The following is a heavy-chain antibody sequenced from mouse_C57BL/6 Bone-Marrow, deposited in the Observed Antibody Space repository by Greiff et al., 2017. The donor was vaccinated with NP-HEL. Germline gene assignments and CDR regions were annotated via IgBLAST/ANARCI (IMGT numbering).Heavy chain of an antibody. Sequence: EVQLQQSGPELVKPGASVKISCKASGYTFTDYYMNWVKQSHGKSLEWIGDINPNNGGTSYNQKFKGKATLTVEKASSTAYMELRSLTSEDSAVYYCARDGYYSTWYFDVWGTGTTVTVSS. D-gene: IGHD2-3*01. CDR1: GYTFTDYY. J-gene: IGHJ1*03. CDR3: ARDGYYSTWYFDV. CDR2: INPNNGGT. V-gene: IGHV1-26*01.